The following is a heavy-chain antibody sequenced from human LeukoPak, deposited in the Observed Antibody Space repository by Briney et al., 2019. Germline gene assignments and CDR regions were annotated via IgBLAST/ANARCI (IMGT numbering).Heavy chain of an antibody. CDR2: IYYSGST. CDR3: AKLGIGGSLDY. Sequence: SETLSLTCTVSGGSLSDYFWTWVRQPPGKGLEWIGYIYYSGSTNYNPSLKSRVTISVDTSKNQFSLKLSSVTAADTAVYYCAKLGIGGSLDYWGQGTLVTVSS. V-gene: IGHV4-59*01. J-gene: IGHJ4*02. CDR1: GGSLSDYF. D-gene: IGHD1-26*01.